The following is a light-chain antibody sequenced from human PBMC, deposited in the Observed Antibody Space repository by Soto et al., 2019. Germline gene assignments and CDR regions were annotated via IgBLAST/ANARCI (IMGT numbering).Light chain of an antibody. Sequence: TVLTQSPGSLSLSLGDRATLSCRASQTVSNNYLAWYQQKPGQAPRLXIYGTSNRATGIPDRFSGSGSGTDFTLTISRLEPEDFVIYYCQQYGSSPWTFGQGTKVDIK. CDR2: GTS. V-gene: IGKV3-20*01. CDR1: QTVSNNY. J-gene: IGKJ1*01. CDR3: QQYGSSPWT.